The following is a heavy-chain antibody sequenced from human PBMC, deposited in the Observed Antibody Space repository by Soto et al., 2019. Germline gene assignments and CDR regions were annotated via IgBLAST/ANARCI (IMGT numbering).Heavy chain of an antibody. Sequence: ASVKVSCKASGYTFTGYYMHWVRQAPGQGLEWMGWINPNSGGINYAQKFQGWVTMTRDTSISTAYMELSRLRSDDTAVYYCARDAYSSPQWLEPAVAFDIWGQGTMVTVSS. CDR3: ARDAYSSPQWLEPAVAFDI. CDR1: GYTFTGYY. CDR2: INPNSGGI. V-gene: IGHV1-2*04. D-gene: IGHD6-19*01. J-gene: IGHJ3*02.